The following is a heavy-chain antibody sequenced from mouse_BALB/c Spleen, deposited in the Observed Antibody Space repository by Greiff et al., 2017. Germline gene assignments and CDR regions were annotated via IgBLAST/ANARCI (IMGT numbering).Heavy chain of an antibody. CDR1: GYTFTSYW. D-gene: IGHD2-10*02. V-gene: IGHV1S127*01. Sequence: QVQLQQPGAELVKPGASVKMSCKASGYTFTSYWMHWVKQRPGQGLEWIGVIDPSDSYTSYNQKFKGKATLTVDTSSSTAYMQLSSLTSEDSAVYYCTRAPYGNYIFAYWGQGTLVTVSA. CDR2: IDPSDSYT. J-gene: IGHJ3*01. CDR3: TRAPYGNYIFAY.